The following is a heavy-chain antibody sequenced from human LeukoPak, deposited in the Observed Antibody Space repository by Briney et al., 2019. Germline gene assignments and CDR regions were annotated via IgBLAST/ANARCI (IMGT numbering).Heavy chain of an antibody. CDR1: GFSLSTSGMR. J-gene: IGHJ3*02. CDR2: IDWDDDK. CDR3: ARIGDGGWYDNAFDI. D-gene: IGHD6-19*01. Sequence: SGPTLANPPQTLTLTCTFSGFSLSTSGMRVSWIRQPPGKALEWLARIDWDDDKFYSTSLKTRLSISKDTSKNQVVLTMTNMDPVDTATYYCARIGDGGWYDNAFDIWGQGTMVTVSS. V-gene: IGHV2-70*04.